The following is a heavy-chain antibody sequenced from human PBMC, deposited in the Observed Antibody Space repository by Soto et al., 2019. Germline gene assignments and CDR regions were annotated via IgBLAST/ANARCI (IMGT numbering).Heavy chain of an antibody. CDR1: GGTFSSYA. J-gene: IGHJ6*02. V-gene: IGHV1-69*13. CDR3: ARGELAAAGTGYYYYGMDV. D-gene: IGHD6-13*01. Sequence: SVKVSCKASGGTFSSYAISWVRQAPGQGLEWMGGIIPIFGTANYAQKFQGRVTITADESTSTAYMELSSLRSEDTAVYYCARGELAAAGTGYYYYGMDVWGQGTTVTVSS. CDR2: IIPIFGTA.